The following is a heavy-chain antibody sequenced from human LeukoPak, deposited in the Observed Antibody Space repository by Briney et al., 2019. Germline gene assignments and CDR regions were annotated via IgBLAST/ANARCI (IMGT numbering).Heavy chain of an antibody. D-gene: IGHD3-22*01. V-gene: IGHV4-30-4*01. CDR3: ARDRVDYDSSGFDY. CDR1: GGSISSGDYY. J-gene: IGHJ4*02. CDR2: IYYSGST. Sequence: NSSETLSLTCTVSGGSISSGDYYWSWIRQPPGKGLEWIGYIYYSGSTYYNPSLKSRVTISVDTSKNQFSLKLSSVTAADTAVYYCARDRVDYDSSGFDYWGQGTLVTVSS.